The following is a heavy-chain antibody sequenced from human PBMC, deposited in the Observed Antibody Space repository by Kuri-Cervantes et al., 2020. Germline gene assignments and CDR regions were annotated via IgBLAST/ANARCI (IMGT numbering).Heavy chain of an antibody. CDR3: ARDMSPWHVYYYYMDV. Sequence: GGSLRLSCAASGFTYSDHYMNWVRQAPGKGLEWVARIKRDGSGTAYVDSVKDRFTISRDNAKNSLYLQMNSLRAEDTAVYYCARDMSPWHVYYYYMDVWGKGTTVTVSS. CDR1: GFTYSDHY. V-gene: IGHV3-74*03. CDR2: IKRDGSGT. D-gene: IGHD3-16*01. J-gene: IGHJ6*03.